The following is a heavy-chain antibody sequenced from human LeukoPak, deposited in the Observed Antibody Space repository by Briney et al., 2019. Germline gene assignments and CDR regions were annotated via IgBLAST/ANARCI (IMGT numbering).Heavy chain of an antibody. CDR3: ARVDTAMVTGFDY. J-gene: IGHJ4*02. Sequence: PSQTLSLTCTVSGGSISSGGYYWSWIRQHPGKGLEWIGYIYYSGSTYYNPSLKSRVTISVDTSKNQFSLKLSSVTAADTAVYYCARVDTAMVTGFDYWGQGTLATVSS. D-gene: IGHD5-18*01. CDR1: GGSISSGGYY. V-gene: IGHV4-31*03. CDR2: IYYSGST.